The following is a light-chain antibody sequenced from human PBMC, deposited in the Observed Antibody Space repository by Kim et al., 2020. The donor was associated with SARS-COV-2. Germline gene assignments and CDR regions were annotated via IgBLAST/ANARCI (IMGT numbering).Light chain of an antibody. CDR1: DRRSIY. Sequence: ATVETARITCGGEDRRSIYGTAYQQKPGEAPVLVIFYNTNRPSGIPDRFSCSTTGNAASLTIIRGHEEDDADYYCYARESTDDHGVFGGGTQLTVL. CDR2: YNT. CDR3: YARESTDDHGV. J-gene: IGLJ3*02. V-gene: IGLV3-19*01.